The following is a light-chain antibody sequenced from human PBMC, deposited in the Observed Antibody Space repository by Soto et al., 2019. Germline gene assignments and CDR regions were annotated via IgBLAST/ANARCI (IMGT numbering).Light chain of an antibody. V-gene: IGLV2-23*02. CDR1: SSDVGSYNV. Sequence: QSALTQPASVSGSPGQSITISCTGTSSDVGSYNVVSWYQQHPGKAPKLMIYEVTKRPSGVSHRFSGSKSGNTASLTISGLQAEDEDDYYCCSYASSRTLVFGGGTKLTVL. CDR3: CSYASSRTLV. CDR2: EVT. J-gene: IGLJ2*01.